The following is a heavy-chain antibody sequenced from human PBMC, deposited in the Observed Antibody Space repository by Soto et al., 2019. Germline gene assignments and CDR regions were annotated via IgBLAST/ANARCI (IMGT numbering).Heavy chain of an antibody. CDR1: GDSITSSHY. V-gene: IGHV4-39*07. CDR3: ARDKITGLFDY. CDR2: INYSGST. Sequence: PSETLSLTCAVSGDSITSSHYWGWIRQPPGTGLEWIGKINYSGSTNYNPSLKSRVTISVDTSKNQFSLKLTSVTAADAAVYYCARDKITGLFDYWGQGTLVTVSS. J-gene: IGHJ4*02. D-gene: IGHD2-8*02.